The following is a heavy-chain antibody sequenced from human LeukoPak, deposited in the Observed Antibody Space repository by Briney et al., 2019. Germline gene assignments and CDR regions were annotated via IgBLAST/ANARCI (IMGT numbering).Heavy chain of an antibody. CDR1: GFTVSSNY. CDR2: IYSGGST. Sequence: GGSLRLSCAASGFTVSSNYMSWVRQAPGKGLEWVSVIYSGGSTYYADSVKGRFTISRDNSKNTLYLQMNSLRAEDTAVYYCARGQSIAVAGSFDYWGQGTLVTVSS. J-gene: IGHJ4*02. D-gene: IGHD6-19*01. V-gene: IGHV3-66*01. CDR3: ARGQSIAVAGSFDY.